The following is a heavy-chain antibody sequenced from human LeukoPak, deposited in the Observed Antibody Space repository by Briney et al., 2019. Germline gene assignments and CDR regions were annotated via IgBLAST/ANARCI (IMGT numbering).Heavy chain of an antibody. V-gene: IGHV1-69*01. CDR2: IIPIFGTA. D-gene: IGHD1-26*01. Sequence: SFKVSCKASGGTFSSYAITWVRQAPGQGLKWMGGIIPIFGTANYAQKFQGRVTITADESTSTAYMELSSLRSEDTAVYYCARGEWELLLGDYYYGRDVWGQGTTVTVSS. CDR1: GGTFSSYA. J-gene: IGHJ6*02. CDR3: ARGEWELLLGDYYYGRDV.